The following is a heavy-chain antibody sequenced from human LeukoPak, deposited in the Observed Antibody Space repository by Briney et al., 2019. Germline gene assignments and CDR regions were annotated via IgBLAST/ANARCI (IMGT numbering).Heavy chain of an antibody. V-gene: IGHV1-24*01. J-gene: IGHJ6*03. CDR2: FDPEDGQT. CDR1: GYTLTQLS. D-gene: IGHD6-6*01. Sequence: GASVKVSCKVSGYTLTQLSMHWVRQAPGKGREWMGGFDPEDGQTIYAQNFQGRVTITEDTSTDTAYMELSSLSSEDKAVYYCASYSSSSYYYYCMDVWGKGTTVTVSS. CDR3: ASYSSSSYYYYCMDV.